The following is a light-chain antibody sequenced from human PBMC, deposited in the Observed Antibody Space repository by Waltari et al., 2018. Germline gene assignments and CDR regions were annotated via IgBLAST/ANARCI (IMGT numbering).Light chain of an antibody. Sequence: DIVLTQSPGTLSLSPGERATLPCRASQSVSSSYLAWYQQKPGQPPRLLIYGASSRATGIPDRFSGSGSGTDFTLTISRLEPEDFAVYYCQQYGSSPWTFGQGTKVEIK. CDR1: QSVSSSY. CDR3: QQYGSSPWT. V-gene: IGKV3-20*01. CDR2: GAS. J-gene: IGKJ1*01.